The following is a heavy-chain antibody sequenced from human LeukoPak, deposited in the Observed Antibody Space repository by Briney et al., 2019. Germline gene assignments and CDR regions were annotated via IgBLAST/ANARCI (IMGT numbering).Heavy chain of an antibody. CDR2: INPNNGDT. Sequence: ASVKVSCKASGGTFSSYAISWVRQAPGQGLEWMGWINPNNGDTKYAQNFLGRVTMTRDTSTTTAYMELSSLRSDDTAVYFCASYPRSIPTPPFDYWGQGTLVTVSS. V-gene: IGHV1-2*02. J-gene: IGHJ4*02. CDR3: ASYPRSIPTPPFDY. CDR1: GGTFSSYA. D-gene: IGHD2-21*01.